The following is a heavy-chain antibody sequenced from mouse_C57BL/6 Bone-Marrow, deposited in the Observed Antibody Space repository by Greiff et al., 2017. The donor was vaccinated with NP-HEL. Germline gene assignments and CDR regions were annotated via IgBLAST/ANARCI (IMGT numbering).Heavy chain of an antibody. CDR3: ARSGYDYGGAY. CDR1: GYTFTSYW. CDR2: IHPNSGST. D-gene: IGHD2-4*01. Sequence: VQLQQPGAELVKPGASVKLSCKASGYTFTSYWMHWVKQRPGQGLEWIGMIHPNSGSTNYNEKFNSKATLTVDKSSSTAYMQLSSLTSEDSAVYYCARSGYDYGGAYGGQGTLVTVSA. V-gene: IGHV1-64*01. J-gene: IGHJ3*01.